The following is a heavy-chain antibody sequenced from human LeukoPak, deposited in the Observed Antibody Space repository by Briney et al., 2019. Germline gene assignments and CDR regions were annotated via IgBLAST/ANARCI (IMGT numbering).Heavy chain of an antibody. J-gene: IGHJ6*03. V-gene: IGHV4-59*01. CDR3: ARGITMVRGVSYYYYYMDV. D-gene: IGHD3-10*01. CDR2: IYYSGST. Sequence: SETLSLTCTVSGGSISSYYWSWIRQPPGKGLEWIGYIYYSGSTNYNPSLKSRVTISVDTSKNQFSLKLSSVTAADTAVYYCARGITMVRGVSYYYYYMDVWGKGTTVTISS. CDR1: GGSISSYY.